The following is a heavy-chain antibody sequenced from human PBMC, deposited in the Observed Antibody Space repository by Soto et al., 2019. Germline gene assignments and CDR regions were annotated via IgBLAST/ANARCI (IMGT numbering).Heavy chain of an antibody. CDR3: AKLQQQLVHFNWFDP. CDR2: ISGSGGST. J-gene: IGHJ5*02. V-gene: IGHV3-23*01. D-gene: IGHD6-13*01. CDR1: GFTFSSYA. Sequence: GSLRLSCAASGFTFSSYAMSWVRQAPGKGLEWVSAISGSGGSTYYADSVKGRFTISRDNSKNTLYLQMNSLRAEDTAVYYCAKLQQQLVHFNWFDPWGQGTLVTVSS.